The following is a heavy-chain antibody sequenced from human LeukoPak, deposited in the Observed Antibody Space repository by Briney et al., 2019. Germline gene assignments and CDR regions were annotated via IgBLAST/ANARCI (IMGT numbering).Heavy chain of an antibody. CDR1: GGSISSYY. V-gene: IGHV4-59*08. CDR3: ARSGSGRYYYMDV. Sequence: SETLSLTCTVSGGSISSYYWSWIRQPPGKGLEWIGYIYYSGSTNYNPSLKSRVTISVDTSKNQLSLKLSSVTAADTAVYYCARSGSGRYYYMDVWGKGTTVTVSS. CDR2: IYYSGST. J-gene: IGHJ6*03. D-gene: IGHD3-10*01.